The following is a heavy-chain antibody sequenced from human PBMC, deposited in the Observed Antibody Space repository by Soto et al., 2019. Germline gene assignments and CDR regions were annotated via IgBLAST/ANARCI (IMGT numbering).Heavy chain of an antibody. CDR1: CGSITTGGYY. D-gene: IGHD2-15*01. V-gene: IGHV4-31*03. CDR2: RYYSEST. J-gene: IGHJ4*02. Sequence: SETLSLTCTVSCGSITTGGYYWSWIRQLPGKGLEWIGHRYYSESTYYNPSLKSRVSISLDTSKNQFSLKLSFVTAADTAMYYCARTKCSGGSCYSWSLDYWGQGTPVTVSS. CDR3: ARTKCSGGSCYSWSLDY.